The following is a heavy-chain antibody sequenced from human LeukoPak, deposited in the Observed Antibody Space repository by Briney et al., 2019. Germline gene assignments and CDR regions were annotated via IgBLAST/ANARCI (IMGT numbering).Heavy chain of an antibody. Sequence: GGSLRLSCAASGFISSSYTMNWVRQAPGKGLEWVSYIGSSSSTIYYADSVKGRFTISRDNDKNSLYLQMNSLRAEDTAVYYCAREGIAVAGTDGAFDYWGQGTLVTVSS. CDR1: GFISSSYT. D-gene: IGHD6-19*01. J-gene: IGHJ4*02. CDR3: AREGIAVAGTDGAFDY. CDR2: IGSSSSTI. V-gene: IGHV3-48*01.